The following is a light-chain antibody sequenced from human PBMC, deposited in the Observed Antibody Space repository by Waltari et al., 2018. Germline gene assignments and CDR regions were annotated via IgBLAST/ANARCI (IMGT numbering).Light chain of an antibody. CDR3: QQYNNYVAT. J-gene: IGKJ1*01. Sequence: DIQMTQSPSTLSASIGDRVTITCRASQSITNWLAWYQQKPGKAPKLLIYKASTLESGGPSRFSGSGSGTEFTLTISSLQPDDFATYDCQQYNNYVATFGQGTKVEIK. CDR2: KAS. V-gene: IGKV1-5*03. CDR1: QSITNW.